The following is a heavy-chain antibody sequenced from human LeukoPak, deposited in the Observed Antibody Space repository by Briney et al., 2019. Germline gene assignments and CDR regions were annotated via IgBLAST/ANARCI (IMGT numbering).Heavy chain of an antibody. CDR2: IYYSGST. J-gene: IGHJ4*02. D-gene: IGHD4-11*01. CDR3: ASDYSKGYFDY. CDR1: GGSISSGGYY. Sequence: TSETLSLTCAVSGGSISSGGYYWSWIRQPPGKGLEWIGYIYYSGSTNYNPSLKSRVTISVDTSKNQLSLKLSSVTAADTAVYYCASDYSKGYFDYWGQGTLVTVSS. V-gene: IGHV4-61*08.